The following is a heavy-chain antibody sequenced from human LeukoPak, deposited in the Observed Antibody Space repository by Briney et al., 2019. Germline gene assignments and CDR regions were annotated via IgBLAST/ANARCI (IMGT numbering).Heavy chain of an antibody. CDR3: ARADYGDYVGFDY. Sequence: SETLSLTCAVSGGSISNGGDSWGWIRQPPGEGREWIVYIYHSGSTYYNPSLKSRVTISVNRSKNQFSLKLSSVTAADTAVYYCARADYGDYVGFDYWGQGPLVTVSS. CDR1: GGSISNGGDS. V-gene: IGHV4-30-2*01. J-gene: IGHJ4*02. CDR2: IYHSGST. D-gene: IGHD4-17*01.